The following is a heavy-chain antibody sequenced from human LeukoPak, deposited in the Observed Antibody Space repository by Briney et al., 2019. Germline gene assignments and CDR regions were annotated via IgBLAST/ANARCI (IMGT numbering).Heavy chain of an antibody. V-gene: IGHV1-3*01. J-gene: IGHJ6*02. CDR1: GYTFTSYA. Sequence: ASVKVSCKASGYTFTSYAMHWVRQAPGQRLEWMGWINAGNGNTKYSQKFQGRVTITRDTPASTAYMELSSLRSEDTAVYYCARDPYYYGSGSYYMGYYYYGMDVWGQGTTVTVSS. D-gene: IGHD3-10*01. CDR2: INAGNGNT. CDR3: ARDPYYYGSGSYYMGYYYYGMDV.